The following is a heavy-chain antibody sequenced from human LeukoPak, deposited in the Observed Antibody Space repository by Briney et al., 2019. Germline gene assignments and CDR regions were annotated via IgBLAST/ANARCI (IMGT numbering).Heavy chain of an antibody. CDR2: NSAYNGNT. CDR3: ARDKKDYYCSGGSCPADY. Sequence: ASVKVSCKASGYIFTNYAINWVRQAPGQGLEWMGWNSAYNGNTDYAQYLQGRVTMTTDTSTSTAYMELRSLRSDDTAVYYCARDKKDYYCSGGSCPADYWGQGTLVTVSS. V-gene: IGHV1-18*01. CDR1: GYIFTNYA. J-gene: IGHJ4*02. D-gene: IGHD2-15*01.